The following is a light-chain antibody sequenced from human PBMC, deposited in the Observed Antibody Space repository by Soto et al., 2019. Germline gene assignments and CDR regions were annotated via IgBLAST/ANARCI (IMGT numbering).Light chain of an antibody. CDR3: QHYDTYSPMWT. Sequence: DIQLAQSPSTLSASVGDRLIITCRATQSINWLAWYPQKPGKAPKLIIFEASRFESGVPSRFSGSGSGTEFTLTISSLQPDDFGTYYCQHYDTYSPMWTFGQGSKVDVK. CDR2: EAS. CDR1: QSINW. J-gene: IGKJ1*01. V-gene: IGKV1-5*03.